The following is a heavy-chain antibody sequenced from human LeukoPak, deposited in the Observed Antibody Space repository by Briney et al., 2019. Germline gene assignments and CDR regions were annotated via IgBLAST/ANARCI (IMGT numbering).Heavy chain of an antibody. CDR2: IYYSGST. D-gene: IGHD6-13*01. V-gene: IGHV4-59*01. J-gene: IGHJ4*02. CDR1: GGSISSYY. CDR3: ARGRIAAAGRNFDY. Sequence: PSETLSLTCTVSGGSISSYYWSWLRQPPGKGLEWIGYIYYSGSTNYNPSLKSRVTISVDTSKNQFSLKLSSVTAADTAVYYCARGRIAAAGRNFDYWGQGTLVTVSS.